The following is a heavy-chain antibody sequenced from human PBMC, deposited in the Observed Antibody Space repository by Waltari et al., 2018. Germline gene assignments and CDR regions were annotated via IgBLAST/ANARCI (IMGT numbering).Heavy chain of an antibody. CDR3: ARVGMVTTRVKNWFDP. CDR1: GGSFSAYY. D-gene: IGHD5-18*01. V-gene: IGHV4-34*01. Sequence: QVQLQQWGARLLKPSETLSLTCAVYGGSFSAYYWSWIRPPPGKGLEWIGEINHSGSTYYNPSLKSRVTISVDTSKNQISLRLSSVTAADTAVYYCARVGMVTTRVKNWFDPWGQGTLVTVSS. J-gene: IGHJ5*02. CDR2: INHSGST.